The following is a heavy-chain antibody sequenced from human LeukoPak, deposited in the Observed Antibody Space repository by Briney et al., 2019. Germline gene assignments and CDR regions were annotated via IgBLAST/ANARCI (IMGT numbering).Heavy chain of an antibody. CDR2: IYYSGST. D-gene: IGHD3-22*01. J-gene: IGHJ5*02. Sequence: PSETLSLTCTVSGGSISSSSYYWGWIRQPPGKGLEWIRSIYYSGSTYYNPSLRSRVTISVDTSKNQFSLKLSSVTAADTAVYYCAGSSGYYPNWFDPWGQGTLVTVSS. CDR3: AGSSGYYPNWFDP. CDR1: GGSISSSSYY. V-gene: IGHV4-39*01.